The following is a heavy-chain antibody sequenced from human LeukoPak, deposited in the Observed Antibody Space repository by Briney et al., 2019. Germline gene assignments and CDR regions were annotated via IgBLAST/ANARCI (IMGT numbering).Heavy chain of an antibody. CDR1: GGTFSSYA. CDR3: ARIYDSSGYYYFDY. CDR2: IIPIFGTA. V-gene: IGHV1-69*13. D-gene: IGHD3-22*01. J-gene: IGHJ4*02. Sequence: ASVKVSCKASGGTFSSYANSWVRQAPGQGLEWMGGIIPIFGTANYAQKFQGRVTITADESTSTAYMELSSLRSEDTAVYYCARIYDSSGYYYFDYWGQGTLVTVSS.